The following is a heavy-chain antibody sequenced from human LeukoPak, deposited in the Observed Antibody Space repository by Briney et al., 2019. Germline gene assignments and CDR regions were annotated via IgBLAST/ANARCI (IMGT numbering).Heavy chain of an antibody. V-gene: IGHV3-49*04. CDR1: GFTFGDYA. CDR3: TRDLADIVVVPAAIRTETKGYYYMDV. Sequence: GGSLRLSCTASGFTFGDYAMSWDRQAPGKGLEWVGFIRSKAYGGTTEYAASVRGRFTISRDDSKSIAYLQMNSLKTEDTAIYFCTRDLADIVVVPAAIRTETKGYYYMDVWGKGTTVTVSS. J-gene: IGHJ6*03. CDR2: IRSKAYGGTT. D-gene: IGHD2-2*01.